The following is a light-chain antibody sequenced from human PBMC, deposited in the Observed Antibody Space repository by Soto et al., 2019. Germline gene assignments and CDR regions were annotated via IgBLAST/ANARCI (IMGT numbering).Light chain of an antibody. V-gene: IGLV1-40*01. Sequence: QSVLTQPPSVSGAPGQRVTISCTGSSSNIGAGYDVHWYQQLPGTAPKLLIYGNSNRPSGVPDRFSGSKSGTSASLAITGLQAEDDADYYRQSYDSSLSGVVFGGGTKLTVL. J-gene: IGLJ2*01. CDR1: SSNIGAGYD. CDR3: QSYDSSLSGVV. CDR2: GNS.